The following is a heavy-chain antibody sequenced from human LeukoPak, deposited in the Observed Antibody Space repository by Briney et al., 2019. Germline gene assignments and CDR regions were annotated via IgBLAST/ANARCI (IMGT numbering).Heavy chain of an antibody. J-gene: IGHJ4*02. CDR3: AKDGPRYCGGDCYTLDY. CDR2: IWYGGSNK. CDR1: GFTFSSYG. V-gene: IGHV3-30*02. D-gene: IGHD2-21*01. Sequence: GGSLRLSCAASGFTFSSYGMHWVRQAPGMGLEWVAVIWYGGSNKYYADSVKGRFTISRDNSKNTLYLQMNSLRAEDTAVYYCAKDGPRYCGGDCYTLDYWGQGTLVTVSS.